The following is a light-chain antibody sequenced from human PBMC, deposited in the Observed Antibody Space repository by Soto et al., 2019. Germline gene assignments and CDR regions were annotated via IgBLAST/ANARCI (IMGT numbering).Light chain of an antibody. Sequence: DIHMTQSPSTLSASVGDRVTITCRASQSISIWLAWYQQKPGKAPNLVIYKTSSLETGVPSSLSGSGSGTEFTFTISSLQPDDFANYYGQHYNDYSWTFGKGTKVEVK. CDR3: QHYNDYSWT. J-gene: IGKJ1*01. V-gene: IGKV1-5*03. CDR1: QSISIW. CDR2: KTS.